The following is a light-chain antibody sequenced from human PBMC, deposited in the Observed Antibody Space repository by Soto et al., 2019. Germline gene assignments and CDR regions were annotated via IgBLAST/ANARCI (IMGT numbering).Light chain of an antibody. CDR1: NSNIGTNT. CDR3: AVWDDSLNAWV. V-gene: IGLV1-44*01. CDR2: SND. Sequence: QSVLTQPPSASGTPGQSVTISCSGSNSNIGTNTVNWYQQLPGTAPKLLVYSNDQRPSGVPDRFSASKSGTSAFLAISGLQSEDEADYDCAVWDDSLNAWVFGGGTKLTVL. J-gene: IGLJ3*02.